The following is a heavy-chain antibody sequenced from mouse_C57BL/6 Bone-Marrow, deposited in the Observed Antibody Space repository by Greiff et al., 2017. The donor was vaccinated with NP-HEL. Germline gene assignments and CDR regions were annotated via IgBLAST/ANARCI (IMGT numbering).Heavy chain of an antibody. CDR1: GYTFTSYW. D-gene: IGHD2-4*01. Sequence: QVQLQQPGAELVKPGASVKLSCKASGYTFTSYWMHWVKQRPGQGLEWIGMIHPNSGSTNYNEKFKSKATLTVDKSSSTAYMQLSSLTSEDSAVYYCARGGYDYDWAFAYWGQGTLVTVSA. V-gene: IGHV1-64*01. CDR3: ARGGYDYDWAFAY. CDR2: IHPNSGST. J-gene: IGHJ3*01.